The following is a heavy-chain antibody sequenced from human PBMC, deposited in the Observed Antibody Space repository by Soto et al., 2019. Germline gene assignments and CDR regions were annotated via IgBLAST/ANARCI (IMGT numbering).Heavy chain of an antibody. V-gene: IGHV4-4*07. CDR3: ARDRWYGRNWYFDL. D-gene: IGHD6-13*01. CDR1: GGSISSYY. Sequence: QVQLQESGPGLVKPSETLSLTCTVSGGSISSYYWSWIRQPAGKGLEWIGRIYTSGSTNYNPSLKSRVTMSVATSKNQFSLKLSSVTAADTAVYCCARDRWYGRNWYFDLWGRGTLVTVSS. J-gene: IGHJ2*01. CDR2: IYTSGST.